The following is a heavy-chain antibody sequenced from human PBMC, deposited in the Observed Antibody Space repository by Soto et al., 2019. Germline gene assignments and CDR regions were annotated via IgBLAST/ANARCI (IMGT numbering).Heavy chain of an antibody. D-gene: IGHD6-19*01. CDR3: AKDQGQWLVGYFDY. CDR1: GFTFSSYA. CDR2: ISGSGGST. V-gene: IGHV3-23*01. J-gene: IGHJ4*02. Sequence: EVQLLESGGGLVQPVGSLRLSCAASGFTFSSYAMSWVRQAPGKGLEWVSAISGSGGSTYYADSVKGRFTISRDNSKNPRYLQMNRLRAEDTSVYYCAKDQGQWLVGYFDYWGQGTLVTVSS.